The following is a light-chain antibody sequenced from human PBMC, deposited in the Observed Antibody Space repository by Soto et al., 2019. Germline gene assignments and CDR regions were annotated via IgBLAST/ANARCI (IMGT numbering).Light chain of an antibody. Sequence: LTQPASVSGSPGQSITISCTGTSSDIGAYNYVSWYQQYPGKAPKLMIYGVTNRPSGVSNRFSGSKTGNTASLTISGLQAEDEADYYCFSHRSGDSHVFGTGTRSPS. CDR2: GVT. V-gene: IGLV2-14*01. J-gene: IGLJ1*01. CDR1: SSDIGAYNY. CDR3: FSHRSGDSHV.